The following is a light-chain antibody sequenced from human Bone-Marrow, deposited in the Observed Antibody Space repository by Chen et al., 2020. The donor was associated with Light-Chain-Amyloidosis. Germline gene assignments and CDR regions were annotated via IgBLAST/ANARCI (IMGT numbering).Light chain of an antibody. CDR3: QVWDRSSDRPV. CDR2: DDS. V-gene: IGLV3-21*02. CDR1: NIGSTS. Sequence: SYVLTQPSSVSVAPGQPAPNACGGNNIGSTSVHWYQQTPGQAPLLVVYDDSGRPSGIPERLSGSNSGNTATLTISRVEAGDEADYYCQVWDRSSDRPVFGGGTKLTVL. J-gene: IGLJ3*02.